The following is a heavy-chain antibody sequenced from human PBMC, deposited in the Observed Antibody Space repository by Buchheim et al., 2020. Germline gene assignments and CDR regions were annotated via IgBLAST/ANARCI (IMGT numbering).Heavy chain of an antibody. D-gene: IGHD2-15*01. CDR1: GFTFRSSA. J-gene: IGHJ6*02. CDR2: ISGSGGST. CDR3: AKDPASGVVFYGMDV. Sequence: EVQLLESGGGLVQPGGSLRLACAASGFTFRSSAMSWVRQVPGKGLEWVAGISGSGGSTYYADSVKGRFTIPRDNSKKTLYLQMNSLRAEDTAVYYCAKDPASGVVFYGMDVWGQGTT. V-gene: IGHV3-23*01.